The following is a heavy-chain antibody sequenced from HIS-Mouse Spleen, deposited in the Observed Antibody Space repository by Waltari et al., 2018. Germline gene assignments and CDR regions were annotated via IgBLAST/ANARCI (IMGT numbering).Heavy chain of an antibody. D-gene: IGHD6-6*01. CDR1: GFTFSSYA. Sequence: QVQLVESGGGVVQPGRSLRLSCAASGFTFSSYAMHWVRQAPGKGLGWVAVISDDGSNQDYADSVKGRFTISRYNSKNTLYLQMNSLRAEDTAGYYCASHHIAALDYWGQGTLVTVSS. CDR3: ASHHIAALDY. CDR2: ISDDGSNQ. V-gene: IGHV3-30-3*01. J-gene: IGHJ4*02.